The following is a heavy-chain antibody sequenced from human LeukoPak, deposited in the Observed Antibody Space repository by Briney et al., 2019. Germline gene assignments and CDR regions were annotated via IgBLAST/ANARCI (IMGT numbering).Heavy chain of an antibody. V-gene: IGHV4-39*07. CDR1: GGSVSSSSYY. Sequence: SETLSLTCTVSGGSVSSSSYYWGWIRQPPGKGLEWIGTVNHDGTTYHNPSLKSRVTISVDTSKNQFSLKLSSVTAADTAEYYCARVQDTTMGYFDYWGQGTLVTVSS. D-gene: IGHD1-1*01. CDR2: VNHDGTT. J-gene: IGHJ4*02. CDR3: ARVQDTTMGYFDY.